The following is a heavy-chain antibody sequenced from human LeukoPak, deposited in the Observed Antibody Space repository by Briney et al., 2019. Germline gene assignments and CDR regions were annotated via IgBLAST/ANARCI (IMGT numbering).Heavy chain of an antibody. CDR2: IYATGST. CDR3: ARGGLPRENWFDT. Sequence: SETLSLTCTVSDGSISTYYWSWIRQPAGKGLEWIGRIYATGSTNYNPSLKSRVTMSVDTSKNQFSLKLTSVTAADTAVYYCARGGLPRENWFDTWGPGTLVTVSS. D-gene: IGHD3/OR15-3a*01. V-gene: IGHV4-4*07. J-gene: IGHJ5*02. CDR1: DGSISTYY.